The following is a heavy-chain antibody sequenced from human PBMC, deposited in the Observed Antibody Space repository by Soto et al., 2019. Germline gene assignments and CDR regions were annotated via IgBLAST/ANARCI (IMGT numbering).Heavy chain of an antibody. J-gene: IGHJ4*02. D-gene: IGHD2-15*01. CDR3: AKDVVCYLY. V-gene: IGHV3-23*01. CDR2: ISGAGGTT. Sequence: PGGSLRLSCAASGFTFGSYAKSWVRQAAGRGLEWVSGISGAGGTTYYADSVKGRFTVSRDNSKNTLYLQMNSVKAEDTAVYYCAKDVVCYLYLGQGTLVSVSS. CDR1: GFTFGSYA.